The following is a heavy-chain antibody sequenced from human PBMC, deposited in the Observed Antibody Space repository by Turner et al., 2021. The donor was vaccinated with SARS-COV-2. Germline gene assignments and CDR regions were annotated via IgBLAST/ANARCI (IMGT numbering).Heavy chain of an antibody. CDR1: GHNVAVNY. CDR3: ARGYGSNWYRGYGLDV. Sequence: EVQLVESGGGLNQPGGSLRLSCAAFGHNVAVNYMAWVRRAPGKGLECAGVIYSDGSTFYADSVKGRFGVSRDTSRNVLYLQMSSLTVDVTAVYFCARGYGSNWYRGYGLDVWGRGTTVTVSS. D-gene: IGHD6-13*01. V-gene: IGHV3-53*01. J-gene: IGHJ6*02. CDR2: IYSDGST.